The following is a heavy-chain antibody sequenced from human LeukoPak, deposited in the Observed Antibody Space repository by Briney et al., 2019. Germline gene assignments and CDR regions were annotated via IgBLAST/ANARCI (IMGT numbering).Heavy chain of an antibody. CDR3: ARVRRWAAPKDYYYGSGSRIFDY. J-gene: IGHJ4*02. V-gene: IGHV4-39*01. Sequence: SEPLSLTCTVSGGSVSSSSYHWGWIRQPPGKGLEWIGSVFYSGSTYYNPSLKSRVTMSVDTSKNQFSLKLSSVIAADTAVYYCARVRRWAAPKDYYYGSGSRIFDYWGQGTLVTVSS. CDR2: VFYSGST. CDR1: GGSVSSSSYH. D-gene: IGHD3-10*01.